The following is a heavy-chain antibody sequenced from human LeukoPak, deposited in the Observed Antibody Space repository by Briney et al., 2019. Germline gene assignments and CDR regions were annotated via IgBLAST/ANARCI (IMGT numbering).Heavy chain of an antibody. CDR1: GGSISNYY. CDR3: ARSGRGLGGYAFDI. D-gene: IGHD3-10*01. Sequence: PSATLSLTCTVSGGSISNYYWSLIRQPPGKGLEWIGYIYYRGNTNYNPSLKSRVTISVDASQNQLSLMLGSVTAADTAVYYCARSGRGLGGYAFDIWGQGTMVTVSS. V-gene: IGHV4-59*01. J-gene: IGHJ3*02. CDR2: IYYRGNT.